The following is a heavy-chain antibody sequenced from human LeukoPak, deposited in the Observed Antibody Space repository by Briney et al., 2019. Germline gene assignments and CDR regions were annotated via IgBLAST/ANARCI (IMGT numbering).Heavy chain of an antibody. V-gene: IGHV3-48*03. D-gene: IGHD5-18*01. CDR3: VRDGRGFNDGFFDY. CDR1: GFTFSSYE. Sequence: GGSLRLSCAASGFTFSSYEMNWVRQAPGKGLEWVSYISSSGSTIYYADSVKGRFTISRDNAKNSLYLQMNSLRAEDTAVYHCVRDGRGFNDGFFDYWGQGTLVTVSS. CDR2: ISSSGSTI. J-gene: IGHJ4*02.